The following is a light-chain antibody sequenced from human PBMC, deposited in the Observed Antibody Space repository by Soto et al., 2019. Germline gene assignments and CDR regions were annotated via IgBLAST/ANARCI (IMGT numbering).Light chain of an antibody. CDR1: SSNIGAGYD. V-gene: IGLV1-40*01. CDR3: QSYDSSLSGSVV. J-gene: IGLJ2*01. Sequence: QAVVMQPPSVSGAPGQRVTISCTGSSSNIGAGYDVHWYQQLPGTAPKLLIYGNSNRPSGVPDRFSGSKSGTSASLAITGLQAEDEADYYCQSYDSSLSGSVVFGGGTQLTVL. CDR2: GNS.